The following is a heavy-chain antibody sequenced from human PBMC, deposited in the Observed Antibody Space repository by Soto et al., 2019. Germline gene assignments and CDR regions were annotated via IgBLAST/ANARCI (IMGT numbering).Heavy chain of an antibody. J-gene: IGHJ3*02. CDR2: VWANGINN. CDR3: VRETGPFDAFDI. V-gene: IGHV3-33*01. CDR1: AFMFTNYG. Sequence: PGGSLRLSCAASAFMFTNYGMHWVRQAPGKGLEWVAFVWANGINNYYAAFVEGRFTLSRENSKNSLYLQMNSLRVEDTALYFCVRETGPFDAFDIWAQGTMVPSPQ.